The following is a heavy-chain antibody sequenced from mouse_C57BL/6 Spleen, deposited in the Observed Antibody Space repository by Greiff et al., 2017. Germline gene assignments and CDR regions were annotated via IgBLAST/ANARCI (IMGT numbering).Heavy chain of an antibody. CDR2: IYPRSGNT. D-gene: IGHD3-2*02. V-gene: IGHV1-81*01. CDR3: ARQAEGAMDY. CDR1: GYTFTSYG. J-gene: IGHJ4*01. Sequence: VQLQQSGAELARPGASVKLSCKASGYTFTSYGISWVKQRTGQGLEWIGEIYPRSGNTYYNEKFKGKATLTADKSSSTAYMELRSLTSEDAAVXFCARQAEGAMDYWGQGTSVTVSS.